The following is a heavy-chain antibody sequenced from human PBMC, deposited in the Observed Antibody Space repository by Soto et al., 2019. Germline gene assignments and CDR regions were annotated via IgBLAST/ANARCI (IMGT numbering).Heavy chain of an antibody. CDR2: LYSGGYT. J-gene: IGHJ1*01. Sequence: GGSLRLSCDVSGFTVRTNYMSWVRQAPGKGLEWVSVLYSGGYTYYADSVKGRFTISRDNSKNTLYLQMSSLTAEDTAVYYCARDRGYQGSGSYYLTWGQGTLVTVSS. CDR3: ARDRGYQGSGSYYLT. CDR1: GFTVRTNY. V-gene: IGHV3-66*01. D-gene: IGHD3-10*01.